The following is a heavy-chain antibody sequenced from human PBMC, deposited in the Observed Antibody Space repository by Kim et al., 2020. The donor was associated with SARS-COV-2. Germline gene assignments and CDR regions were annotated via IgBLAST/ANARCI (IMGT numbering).Heavy chain of an antibody. V-gene: IGHV1-18*01. J-gene: IGHJ6*02. D-gene: IGHD3-9*01. Sequence: ASVKVSCKASGYTFTSYGISWVRQAPGQGLEWMGWISAYNGNTNYAQKLQGRVTMTTDTSTSTAYMELRSLRSDDTAVYYCARDSFRRDDILTGTWYYYYGMDVWGQGTTVTVSS. CDR1: GYTFTSYG. CDR3: ARDSFRRDDILTGTWYYYYGMDV. CDR2: ISAYNGNT.